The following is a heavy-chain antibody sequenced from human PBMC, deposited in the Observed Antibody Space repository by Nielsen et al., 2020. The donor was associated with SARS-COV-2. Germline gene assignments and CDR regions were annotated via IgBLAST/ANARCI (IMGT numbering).Heavy chain of an antibody. CDR2: ISGSGGST. CDR3: ARHNGGDELGFSPYYYYYYGMDV. V-gene: IGHV3-23*01. D-gene: IGHD7-27*01. Sequence: WIRQPPGKGLEWVSAISGSGGSTYYADSVKGRFTVSRDNSKNTLYLQMNSLRDEDTAVYYCARHNGGDELGFSPYYYYYYGMDVWGQGTTVTVSS. J-gene: IGHJ6*02.